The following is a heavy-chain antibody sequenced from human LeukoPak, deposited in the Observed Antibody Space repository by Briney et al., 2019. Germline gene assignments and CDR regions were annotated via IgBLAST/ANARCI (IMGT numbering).Heavy chain of an antibody. CDR2: INHSGST. V-gene: IGHV4-34*01. Sequence: PSETLSLTCAVYGGSFSGYYWSWIRQPPGKGLEWIGEINHSGSTNCNPSLKSRVTISVDTSKNQFSLKLSSVTAADTAVYYCARTQPPSYYYDSSGYYYGSHRSVYFDYWGQGTLVTVSS. CDR3: ARTQPPSYYYDSSGYYYGSHRSVYFDY. CDR1: GGSFSGYY. J-gene: IGHJ4*02. D-gene: IGHD3-22*01.